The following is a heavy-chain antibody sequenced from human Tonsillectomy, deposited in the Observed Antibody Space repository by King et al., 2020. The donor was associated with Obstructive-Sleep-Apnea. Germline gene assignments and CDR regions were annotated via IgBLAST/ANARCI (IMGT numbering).Heavy chain of an antibody. D-gene: IGHD3-3*01. V-gene: IGHV4-59*01. Sequence: QLQESGPGLVKPSETLSLTCTVSGDSITSYYWSWIRQPPGKGLEWIGYIYYDGNTYSNPSLKNRVTISLDTSKNQFSLTLSSVTAADTAVYYCAGGLGSGYSDSWGQGTLVTVSS. CDR3: AGGLGSGYSDS. J-gene: IGHJ4*02. CDR1: GDSITSYY. CDR2: IYYDGNT.